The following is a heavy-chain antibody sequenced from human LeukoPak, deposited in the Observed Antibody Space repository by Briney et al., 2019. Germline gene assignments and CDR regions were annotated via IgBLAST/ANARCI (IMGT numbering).Heavy chain of an antibody. J-gene: IGHJ3*02. D-gene: IGHD6-19*01. Sequence: KPSETLSLTCTVSGGSISSSSYYWGWIRQPPGKGLEWIGGIYYSGSTYYNPSLKSRVTISVDTSKNQFSLKLSSVTAADTAVYYCAREKSRRGLERNAFDIWGQGTMVTVSS. V-gene: IGHV4-39*02. CDR1: GGSISSSSYY. CDR3: AREKSRRGLERNAFDI. CDR2: IYYSGST.